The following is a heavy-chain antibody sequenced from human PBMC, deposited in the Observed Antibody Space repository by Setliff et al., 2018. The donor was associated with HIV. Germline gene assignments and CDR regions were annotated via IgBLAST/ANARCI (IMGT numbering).Heavy chain of an antibody. J-gene: IGHJ4*02. CDR2: IRYDGSNT. V-gene: IGHV3-30*02. CDR3: ARGGSNSWSPFDY. D-gene: IGHD6-13*01. CDR1: GFTFSNYG. Sequence: GGSLRLSCVASGFTFSNYGMHWVRQAPGKGLEWVAFIRYDGSNTYYVDSVKGRFTISRENAKNTLYLQMNSLRAEDTAVYYCARGGSNSWSPFDYWGQGTLVTVSS.